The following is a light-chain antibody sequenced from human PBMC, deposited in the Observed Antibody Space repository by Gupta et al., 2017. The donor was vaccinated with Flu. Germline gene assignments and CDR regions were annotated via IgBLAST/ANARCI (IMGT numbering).Light chain of an antibody. V-gene: IGLV3-25*02. CDR2: KDS. CDR1: ALPKQY. J-gene: IGLJ1*01. Sequence: SYEPKQPSSVSVSPGQTARITCSGDALPKQYAYWYHQKPGQAPVLVIYKDSERPSGIPERFSGSSSGTTVTLTISGVQAEDETDYYCQSADSSGTYVFETGTKVTVL. CDR3: QSADSSGTYV.